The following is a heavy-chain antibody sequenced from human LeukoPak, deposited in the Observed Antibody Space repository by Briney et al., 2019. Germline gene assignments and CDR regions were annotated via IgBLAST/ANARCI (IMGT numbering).Heavy chain of an antibody. J-gene: IGHJ4*02. CDR1: GFTFSDHY. D-gene: IGHD6-19*01. CDR2: TRNKANSYTT. V-gene: IGHV3-72*01. CDR3: ARGGSGSPFDY. Sequence: GGSLRLSCAASGFTFSDHYMDWVRQAPGKGLGWVGRTRNKANSYTTEYAASVKGRFTISRDDSKNSLYLQMNSLKTEDAAVYYCARGGSGSPFDYWGQGTLVTVSS.